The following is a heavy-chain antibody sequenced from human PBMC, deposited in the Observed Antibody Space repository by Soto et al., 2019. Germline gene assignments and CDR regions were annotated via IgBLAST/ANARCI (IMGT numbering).Heavy chain of an antibody. CDR1: GYSFTSYW. Sequence: GESLKISCKGSGYSFTSYWIGWVRQMPGKGLEWMGIIYPGDSDTRYSPSFQGQVTISADKSISTAYLQWSSLKASDTAMYYCARSPLMITFGGLRTSDAFDIWGQGTMVTVSS. CDR3: ARSPLMITFGGLRTSDAFDI. J-gene: IGHJ3*02. D-gene: IGHD3-16*01. V-gene: IGHV5-51*01. CDR2: IYPGDSDT.